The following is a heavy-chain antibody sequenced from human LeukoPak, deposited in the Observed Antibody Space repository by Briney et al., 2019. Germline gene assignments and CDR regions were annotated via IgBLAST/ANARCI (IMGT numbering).Heavy chain of an antibody. CDR3: ARVFYDSSGYYYLP. CDR2: IYYSGST. Sequence: PSQTLSLTCTVSGGSISSGGYYWSWIRQHPGKGLEWIGYIYYSGSTYYNPSLKSRVTISVDTSKNQFSLKLSSVTAADTAVYYCARVFYDSSGYYYLPWGQGTLVTVSS. V-gene: IGHV4-31*03. D-gene: IGHD3-22*01. CDR1: GGSISSGGYY. J-gene: IGHJ5*02.